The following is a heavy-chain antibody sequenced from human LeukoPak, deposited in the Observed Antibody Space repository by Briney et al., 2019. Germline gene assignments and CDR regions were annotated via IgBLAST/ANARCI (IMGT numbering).Heavy chain of an antibody. J-gene: IGHJ5*02. CDR2: INHSGST. D-gene: IGHD3-3*01. Sequence: SETLSLTCAVYGGSFSGYYWSWIRQPPGKGLEWIGEINHSGSTNYNPSLKSRVTISVDTSKNQFSLKLSSVTAADTAVYYCARGYPYYDFWSGDYAHNWFDPWGQGTLVTVSS. CDR1: GGSFSGYY. CDR3: ARGYPYYDFWSGDYAHNWFDP. V-gene: IGHV4-34*01.